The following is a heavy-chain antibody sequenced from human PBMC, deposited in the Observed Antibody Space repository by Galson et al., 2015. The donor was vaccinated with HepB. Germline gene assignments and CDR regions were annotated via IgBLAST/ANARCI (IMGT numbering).Heavy chain of an antibody. CDR1: GFTFSSYS. CDR3: ARDQPGIAYAFDI. CDR2: ISSSSSYT. Sequence: SLRLSCAASGFTFSSYSMNWVRQAPGKGLEWVSYISSSSSYTNYADSVKGRFTISRDNAKNSLYLQMNSLRAEDTAVYYCARDQPGIAYAFDIWGQGTMVTVSS. J-gene: IGHJ3*02. D-gene: IGHD6-13*01. V-gene: IGHV3-21*05.